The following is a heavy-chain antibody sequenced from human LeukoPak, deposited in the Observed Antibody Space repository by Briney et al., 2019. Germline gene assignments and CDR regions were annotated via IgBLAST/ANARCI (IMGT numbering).Heavy chain of an antibody. CDR3: AKAIQLWLIDY. CDR2: ISYDGSNK. J-gene: IGHJ4*02. D-gene: IGHD5-18*01. V-gene: IGHV3-30*18. CDR1: GFTFSSYG. Sequence: GGSLRLSCAASGFTFSSYGMHWARQAPGKGLEWVAVISYDGSNKYYADSVKGRFTISRDNSKNTLYLQMNSLRAEDTAVYYCAKAIQLWLIDYWGQGTLVTVSS.